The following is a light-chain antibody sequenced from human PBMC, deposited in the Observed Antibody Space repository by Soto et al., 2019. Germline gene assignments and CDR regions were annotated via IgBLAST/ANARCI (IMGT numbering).Light chain of an antibody. CDR2: AES. Sequence: DIQLTQSPSFLSASVGDRVTITCRASQGISSYLAWYQQKPGKAPKLLIYAESTLQSGFPSRLSGSGSGTEFTLTISSLQPEDFATYYCQQLNSYPRTFGQGAKVEIK. V-gene: IGKV1-9*01. J-gene: IGKJ1*01. CDR3: QQLNSYPRT. CDR1: QGISSY.